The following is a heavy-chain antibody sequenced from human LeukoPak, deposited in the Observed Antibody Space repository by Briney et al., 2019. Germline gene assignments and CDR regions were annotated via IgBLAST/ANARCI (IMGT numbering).Heavy chain of an antibody. CDR3: AKDLYDYVWGSYVAY. CDR2: ISGSGGST. V-gene: IGHV3-23*01. D-gene: IGHD3-16*01. Sequence: PGGSLRLSCAASGFTFSSYAMSWVRQAPGKGLEWVSAISGSGGSTYYADSVKGGFTISRENSKNTLYLQMNSLRAEDTAVYYCAKDLYDYVWGSYVAYWGQGTLVTVSS. J-gene: IGHJ4*02. CDR1: GFTFSSYA.